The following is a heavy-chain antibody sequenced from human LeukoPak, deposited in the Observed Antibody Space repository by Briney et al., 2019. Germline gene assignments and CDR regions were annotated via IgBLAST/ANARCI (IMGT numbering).Heavy chain of an antibody. Sequence: SSETLSLTCTVSGGSISSSPYYWAWIRQPPGRGLEWIGSIYYRGNTYHNPSLKSRVTISVDTSKNQFSLSAISVTAADTAVYFCARPTTGPATQGYDSWGQGILVTVAS. CDR3: ARPTTGPATQGYDS. D-gene: IGHD1-1*01. V-gene: IGHV4-39*01. J-gene: IGHJ4*02. CDR2: IYYRGNT. CDR1: GGSISSSPYY.